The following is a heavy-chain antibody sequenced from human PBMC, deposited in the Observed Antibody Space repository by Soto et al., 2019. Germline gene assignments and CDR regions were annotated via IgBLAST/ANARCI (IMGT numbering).Heavy chain of an antibody. CDR2: IYHSGST. CDR1: GGSISSSNW. D-gene: IGHD5-12*01. V-gene: IGHV4-4*02. CDR3: ARDLAPSTSHYGMDV. Sequence: QVQLQESGPGLVKPSGTLSLTCAVSGGSISSSNWWSWVRQPPGKGLEWIGEIYHSGSTNYNPSLKSRVTIXXDXSXTQFSLKLSSVTAADTAVYYCARDLAPSTSHYGMDVWGQGTTVTVSS. J-gene: IGHJ6*02.